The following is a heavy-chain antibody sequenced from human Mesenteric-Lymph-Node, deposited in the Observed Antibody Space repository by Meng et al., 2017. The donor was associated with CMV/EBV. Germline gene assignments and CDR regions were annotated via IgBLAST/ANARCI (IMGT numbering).Heavy chain of an antibody. CDR1: GFSFSDYW. CDR3: ARDYGSGIQGSSYFDY. J-gene: IGHJ4*02. Sequence: GESLKISCAASGFSFSDYWMSWVRQAPGKAMEWVANIKQDASEKYYVDSVRGRFTISRDNAKNSLYLQMNSLGAEDTAVYYCARDYGSGIQGSSYFDYWGQGTLVTVSS. D-gene: IGHD3-10*01. V-gene: IGHV3-7*01. CDR2: IKQDASEK.